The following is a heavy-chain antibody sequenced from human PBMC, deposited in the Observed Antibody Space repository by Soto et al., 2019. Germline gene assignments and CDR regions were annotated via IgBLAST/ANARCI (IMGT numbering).Heavy chain of an antibody. CDR1: GDSISSGGYY. D-gene: IGHD2-2*02. J-gene: IGHJ4*02. CDR3: ARKYCSSTRCYNYFDY. Sequence: SETLSLTYAVSGDSISSGGYYWSWIRQHPGKGLECIGYIYYSGSTYYNPSLKSRVTISVDTSKNQFSLKLSSVTAADTAVYYCARKYCSSTRCYNYFDYWGQGTLVTVSS. CDR2: IYYSGST. V-gene: IGHV4-31*11.